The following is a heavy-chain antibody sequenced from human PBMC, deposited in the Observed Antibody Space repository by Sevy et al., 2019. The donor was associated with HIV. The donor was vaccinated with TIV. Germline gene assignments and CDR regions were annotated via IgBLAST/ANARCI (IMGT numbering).Heavy chain of an antibody. J-gene: IGHJ6*02. V-gene: IGHV3-15*01. CDR3: TTDPIIVLLVTDGMDV. Sequence: GGSLRLSCAASGFTFTYAWMSWVRQAPGKGLEWVSRIKSKADGGTTDYAAPVKGRFTISRDDSKNTLYLQMNSLKTDDTAVYYCTTDPIIVLLVTDGMDVWGQGTTVTVSS. CDR1: GFTFTYAW. D-gene: IGHD2-8*02. CDR2: IKSKADGGTT.